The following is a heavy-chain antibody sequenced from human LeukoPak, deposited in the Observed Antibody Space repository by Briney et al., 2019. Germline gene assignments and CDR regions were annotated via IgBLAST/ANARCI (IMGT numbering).Heavy chain of an antibody. Sequence: SETLSLTCTVSGGSISSSSYYWGWIRQPPGKGLEWIGSIYYSGSTYYNPSLKSRVTISVDTSKNQFSLKLSPVTAADTAVYYCASTSSGWILHWGQGTLVTVSS. CDR1: GGSISSSSYY. CDR2: IYYSGST. J-gene: IGHJ4*02. V-gene: IGHV4-39*07. D-gene: IGHD6-19*01. CDR3: ASTSSGWILH.